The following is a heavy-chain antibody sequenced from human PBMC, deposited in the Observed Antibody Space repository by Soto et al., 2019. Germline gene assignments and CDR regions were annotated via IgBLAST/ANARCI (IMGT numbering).Heavy chain of an antibody. CDR3: ARDMRIGDTMVRGVGHDYYYYGMDV. J-gene: IGHJ6*02. CDR1: GGSISSYY. Sequence: SETLSLTCTVSGGSISSYYWSWIRQPPGKGLEWIGYIYYSGSTNYNPSLKSRVTISVDTSKNQFSLKMSSVTAADTAVYDCARDMRIGDTMVRGVGHDYYYYGMDVWGQGTTVTVSS. D-gene: IGHD3-10*01. V-gene: IGHV4-59*01. CDR2: IYYSGST.